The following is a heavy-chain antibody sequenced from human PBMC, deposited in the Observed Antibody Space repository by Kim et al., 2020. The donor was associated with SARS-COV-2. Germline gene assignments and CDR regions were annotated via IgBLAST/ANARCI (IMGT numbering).Heavy chain of an antibody. CDR3: VKAPVAGNLNFDY. D-gene: IGHD6-19*01. V-gene: IGHV3-64D*06. Sequence: ADSVKGRFTISRDNSKNTLYLQMSSLRAEDTAVYYCVKAPVAGNLNFDYWGQETLVTVSS. J-gene: IGHJ4*02.